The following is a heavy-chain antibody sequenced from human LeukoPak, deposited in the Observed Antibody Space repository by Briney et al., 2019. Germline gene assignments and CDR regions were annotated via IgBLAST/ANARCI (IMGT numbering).Heavy chain of an antibody. D-gene: IGHD6-19*01. Sequence: GESLKISCKGSGYSSTSYWIGWVRQMPGKGLEWMGIIYPGDSDTRYSPSFQGQVTISADKSISTAYLQWSSLKASDTAMYYCARAGQWLVPQRSWFDPWGQGTLVTVSS. CDR3: ARAGQWLVPQRSWFDP. J-gene: IGHJ5*02. CDR2: IYPGDSDT. V-gene: IGHV5-51*01. CDR1: GYSSTSYW.